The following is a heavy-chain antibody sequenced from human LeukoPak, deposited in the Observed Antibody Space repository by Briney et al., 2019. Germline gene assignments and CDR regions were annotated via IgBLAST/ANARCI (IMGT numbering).Heavy chain of an antibody. CDR2: INDGNGNT. V-gene: IGHV1-3*01. J-gene: IGHJ4*02. Sequence: ASVKVSCKASGYAFTSYAMHWVRQAPGQRLEWMGWINDGNGNTKYSQKFQGRVTITRDTSASTAYMELSSLRSEDTVVYYCARGEVLSIAVAGPTAPLGYWGQGTLVTFSS. CDR3: ARGEVLSIAVAGPTAPLGY. D-gene: IGHD6-19*01. CDR1: GYAFTSYA.